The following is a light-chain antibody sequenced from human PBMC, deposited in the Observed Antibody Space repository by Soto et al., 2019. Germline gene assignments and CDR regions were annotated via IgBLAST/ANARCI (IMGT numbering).Light chain of an antibody. CDR3: QSYDSSLALARV. Sequence: QAVVTQPPSVSGAPGQRVTISCTGSSSNIGAGYDVHWYQQLPGTAPKLLISSNNNRPSGVPDRCSVSKSGTSASLAITRLQPEDEADYYCQSYDSSLALARVFGTGTKVTVL. CDR1: SSNIGAGYD. CDR2: SNN. V-gene: IGLV1-40*01. J-gene: IGLJ1*01.